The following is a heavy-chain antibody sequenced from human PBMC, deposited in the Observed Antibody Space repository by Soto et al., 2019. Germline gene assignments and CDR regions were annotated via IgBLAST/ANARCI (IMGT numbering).Heavy chain of an antibody. D-gene: IGHD3-22*01. CDR3: ASYDSSGYYDAFDT. CDR2: ISSSSSYI. J-gene: IGHJ3*02. CDR1: GFTFSSYS. V-gene: IGHV3-21*01. Sequence: PGGSLRLSCAASGFTFSSYSMNWVRQAPGKGLEWVSSISSSSSYIYYADSVKGRFTISRDNAKNSLYLQMNSLRAEDTAVYYCASYDSSGYYDAFDTWGQGTMVTVSS.